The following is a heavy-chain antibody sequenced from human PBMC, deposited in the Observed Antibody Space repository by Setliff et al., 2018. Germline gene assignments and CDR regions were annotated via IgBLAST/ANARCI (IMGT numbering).Heavy chain of an antibody. J-gene: IGHJ4*02. V-gene: IGHV3-49*04. Sequence: GGSLRLSCAASGFTFSDHYMDWVRQAPGKGLEWVGFIRSKAYGGTTEYAASVKGRFTISRDDSKSIAYPQMNSLKTEDTAVYYCTRASSIAVAGSSIWGQGTLVTVSS. CDR1: GFTFSDHY. D-gene: IGHD6-19*01. CDR2: IRSKAYGGTT. CDR3: TRASSIAVAGSSI.